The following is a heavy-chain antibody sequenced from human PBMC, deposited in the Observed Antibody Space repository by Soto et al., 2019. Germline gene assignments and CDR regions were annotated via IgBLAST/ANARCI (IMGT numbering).Heavy chain of an antibody. D-gene: IGHD5-18*01. CDR1: GGTFSSYA. CDR3: ARAPVDTAMVTFRGFDP. Sequence: QVQLVQSGAEVKKPGSSVKVSCKASGGTFSSYAISWVRQAPGQGLEWMGGLIPIFGTANYAQKFQGRVTITADKSTSTAYIELSSLRSEDTAVYYCARAPVDTAMVTFRGFDPWGQGTLVTVSS. V-gene: IGHV1-69*06. CDR2: LIPIFGTA. J-gene: IGHJ5*02.